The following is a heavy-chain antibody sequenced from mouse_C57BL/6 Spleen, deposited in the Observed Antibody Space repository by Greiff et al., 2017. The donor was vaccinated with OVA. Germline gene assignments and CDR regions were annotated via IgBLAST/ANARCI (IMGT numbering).Heavy chain of an antibody. CDR2: IYPGDGDT. CDR1: GYAFSSYW. Sequence: VQLQQSGAELVKPGASVKISCKASGYAFSSYWMNWVKQRPGKGLEWIGQIYPGDGDTNYNGKFKGKATLTADKSSSPAYMQLSSLTSEDSAVYFCARGEGIYDGYYVDYWGQGTTLTVSS. D-gene: IGHD2-3*01. V-gene: IGHV1-80*01. J-gene: IGHJ2*01. CDR3: ARGEGIYDGYYVDY.